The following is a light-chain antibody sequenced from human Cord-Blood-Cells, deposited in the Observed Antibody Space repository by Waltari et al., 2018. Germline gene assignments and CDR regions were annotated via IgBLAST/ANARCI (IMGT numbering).Light chain of an antibody. V-gene: IGKV1-39*01. CDR1: QSISSY. CDR3: QQSYSTPLT. J-gene: IGKJ4*01. Sequence: DIQMTKSPSSLSASVGDGATITCRASQSISSYLNWYQQKPGKAPKLLIYAASSLQSGVPARFSGSGSGTDFTLTISSLQPEDFATYYCQQSYSTPLTFGGGTKVEIK. CDR2: AAS.